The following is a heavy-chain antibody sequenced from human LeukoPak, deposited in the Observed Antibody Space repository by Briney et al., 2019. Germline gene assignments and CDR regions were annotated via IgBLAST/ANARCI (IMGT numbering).Heavy chain of an antibody. Sequence: SETPSLTCAVYGGSFSGYYWSWIRQPPGKGLEWIGEINHSGSTNYNLSLKSRVTISVDTSKNQFSLKLSSVTAADTAVYYCARGGATTVTTRGAFDIWGQGTMVTVSS. D-gene: IGHD4-17*01. CDR3: ARGGATTVTTRGAFDI. J-gene: IGHJ3*02. V-gene: IGHV4-34*01. CDR1: GGSFSGYY. CDR2: INHSGST.